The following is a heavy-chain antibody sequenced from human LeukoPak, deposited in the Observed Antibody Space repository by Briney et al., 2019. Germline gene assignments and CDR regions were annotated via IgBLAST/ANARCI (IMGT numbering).Heavy chain of an antibody. CDR3: AKDQFWYYYDSSGYSF. CDR1: GFTFSSNV. D-gene: IGHD3-22*01. V-gene: IGHV3-23*01. CDR2: IPATGSST. Sequence: GGSLRLSCAASGFTFSSNVMIWVRQVPGKGLEWVSSIPATGSSTYYADSVKGRFTISRDNSKNSLYLQMNSLRAEDTAVYYCAKDQFWYYYDSSGYSFWGQGTLVTVSS. J-gene: IGHJ4*02.